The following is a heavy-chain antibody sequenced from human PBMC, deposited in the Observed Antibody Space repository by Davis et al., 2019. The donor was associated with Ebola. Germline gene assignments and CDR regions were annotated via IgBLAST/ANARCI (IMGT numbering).Heavy chain of an antibody. D-gene: IGHD2-21*01. Sequence: ASVKVSCKASGYTFTSYGINWVRQATGHGLEWLGWMTPNSGNTGYAQKFQGRVTMTRENSMSTAYMELSSLRSEDTAVYFCARGGVAYSDLDYWGQGTLVTVSS. J-gene: IGHJ4*02. CDR1: GYTFTSYG. CDR2: MTPNSGNT. CDR3: ARGGVAYSDLDY. V-gene: IGHV1-8*02.